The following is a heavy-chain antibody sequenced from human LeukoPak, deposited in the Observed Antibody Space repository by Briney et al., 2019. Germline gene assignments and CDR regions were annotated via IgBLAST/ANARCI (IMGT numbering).Heavy chain of an antibody. V-gene: IGHV3-23*01. D-gene: IGHD5-18*01. CDR1: GFTFSSYG. Sequence: GGSLRLSCAASGFTFSSYGMSWVRQAPGKGLEWVSAISGSGGSTYYADSVKGRFTISRDNSKNTLYLQMNSLRAEDTAVYYCAKAIQLWLYYFDYWGQGTLVTVSS. J-gene: IGHJ4*02. CDR3: AKAIQLWLYYFDY. CDR2: ISGSGGST.